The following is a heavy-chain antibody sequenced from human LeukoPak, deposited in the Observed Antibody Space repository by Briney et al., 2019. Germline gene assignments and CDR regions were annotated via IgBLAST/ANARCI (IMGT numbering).Heavy chain of an antibody. V-gene: IGHV3-30*02. CDR1: GFTFSSYG. J-gene: IGHJ4*02. CDR3: PKGGGSSWYIDY. D-gene: IGHD6-13*01. Sequence: PGGSLRLSCAASGFTFSSYGMHWVRQAPGKGLEWVAFIRYDGSNKYYADSVKGRFTISRDNSKNTLYLQMNSLRAEDTAVYYCPKGGGSSWYIDYWGQGTLVTVSS. CDR2: IRYDGSNK.